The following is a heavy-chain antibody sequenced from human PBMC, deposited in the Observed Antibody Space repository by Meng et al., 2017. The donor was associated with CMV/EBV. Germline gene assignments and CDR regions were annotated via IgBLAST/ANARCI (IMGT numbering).Heavy chain of an antibody. Sequence: ASVKVSCKASGYTFTGYYMHWVRQAPGQGLEWMGWINPNSGGTNYAQKFQGRVTMTRDTSISTAYMELSRLRSDDTAVYYCARAHDYGDHARGWCGMDVWGQGTTVTVSS. CDR2: INPNSGGT. CDR3: ARAHDYGDHARGWCGMDV. D-gene: IGHD4-17*01. J-gene: IGHJ6*02. CDR1: GYTFTGYY. V-gene: IGHV1-2*02.